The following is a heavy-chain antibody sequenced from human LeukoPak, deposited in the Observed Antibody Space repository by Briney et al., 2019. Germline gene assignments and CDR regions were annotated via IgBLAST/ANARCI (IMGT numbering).Heavy chain of an antibody. CDR2: IYTSGST. CDR3: AMTRVVASTYDAFDI. Sequence: PSQTLSLTCTVSGGSISSGSYSWTWIRQPGGKGLEWIGRIYTSGSTNYNPSLKSRVTISVDTSKNHFSLKLSSVTVADTAVYYCAMTRVVASTYDAFDIWGQGTMVTVSS. J-gene: IGHJ3*02. CDR1: GGSISSGSYS. V-gene: IGHV4-61*02. D-gene: IGHD2-15*01.